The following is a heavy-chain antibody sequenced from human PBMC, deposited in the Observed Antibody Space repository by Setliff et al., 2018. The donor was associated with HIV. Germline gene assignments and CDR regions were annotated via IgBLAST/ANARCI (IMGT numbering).Heavy chain of an antibody. V-gene: IGHV3-48*01. CDR2: ISSSSSTI. J-gene: IGHJ4*02. CDR1: GFTFSSYS. Sequence: HPGGSLRLSCAASGFTFSSYSMNWVRQAPGKGLEWVSYISSSSSTIYYADSVKGRFTISRDNAKNSLYLQMNSLRAEDTAVYYCARDGRIGVDYWGQGTLVTVSS. CDR3: ARDGRIGVDY. D-gene: IGHD1-26*01.